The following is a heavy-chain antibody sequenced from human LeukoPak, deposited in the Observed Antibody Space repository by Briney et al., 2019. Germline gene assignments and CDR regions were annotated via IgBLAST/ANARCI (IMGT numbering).Heavy chain of an antibody. D-gene: IGHD5-18*01. J-gene: IGHJ4*02. CDR2: ISSSSSYI. Sequence: GGSLRLSCAASGFTFSSYSMNWVRQAPGKGLEWVSSISSSSSYIYYADSVKGRFTISRDNANNSLYLQMNSLRAEDTAVYYCAREGGGYSYGQFDYWGQGTLVTVSS. CDR1: GFTFSSYS. V-gene: IGHV3-21*01. CDR3: AREGGGYSYGQFDY.